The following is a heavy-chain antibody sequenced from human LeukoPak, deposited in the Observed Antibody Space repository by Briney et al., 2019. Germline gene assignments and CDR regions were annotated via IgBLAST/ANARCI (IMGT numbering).Heavy chain of an antibody. Sequence: GASVKVSCKASGGTFSSYAISWARQAPGQGLEWMGGIIPIFGTANYAQKFQGRVTITADKSTSTAYMELSSLRSEDTAVYYCARAPIYYGSGSYYWETVDYWGQGTLVTVSS. J-gene: IGHJ4*02. D-gene: IGHD3-10*01. V-gene: IGHV1-69*06. CDR1: GGTFSSYA. CDR3: ARAPIYYGSGSYYWETVDY. CDR2: IIPIFGTA.